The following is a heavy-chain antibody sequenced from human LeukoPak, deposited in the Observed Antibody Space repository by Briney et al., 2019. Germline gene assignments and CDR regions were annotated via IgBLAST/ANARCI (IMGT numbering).Heavy chain of an antibody. CDR2: MSPNSGNT. CDR1: GYTFTSHD. CDR3: ARASGYANSDFDY. V-gene: IGHV1-8*01. D-gene: IGHD5-18*01. J-gene: IGHJ4*02. Sequence: GASVKVSCKASGYTFTSHDINWVRQATGQGLEWMGWMSPNSGNTGYAQKFQGRVTMTRDTSISTAYMELRSLRSDDTAVYYCARASGYANSDFDYWGQGTLVTVSS.